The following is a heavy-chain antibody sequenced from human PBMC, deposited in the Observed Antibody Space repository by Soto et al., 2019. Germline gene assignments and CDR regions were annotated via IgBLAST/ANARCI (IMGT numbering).Heavy chain of an antibody. CDR2: IYYSGST. CDR3: SRHATSMIVVAPFDY. J-gene: IGHJ4*02. D-gene: IGHD3-22*01. CDR1: GGSISSYY. V-gene: IGHV4-59*08. Sequence: SETLSLTCTVSGGSISSYYWSWIRQHPGKGLEWIGYIYYSGSTNYNPSLKSRVTISVDTSKNQFSLKLSSVTAADTAVYYCSRHATSMIVVAPFDYWGQGTLVTVPS.